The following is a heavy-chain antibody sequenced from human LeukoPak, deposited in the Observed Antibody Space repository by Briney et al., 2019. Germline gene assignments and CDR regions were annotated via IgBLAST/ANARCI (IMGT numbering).Heavy chain of an antibody. V-gene: IGHV3-23*01. CDR2: ISGSGDLT. D-gene: IGHD2-21*01. CDR1: GFTFNTHA. Sequence: GGSLRLSCAASGFTFNTHAMTWVRQAPGKGLEWVSVISGSGDLTYYADSVKGRFTISRDSSKNTLYLQMHSLRGEDTAVFYCGARPGEVAVPYDYWGQGTLVTVSS. CDR3: GARPGEVAVPYDY. J-gene: IGHJ4*02.